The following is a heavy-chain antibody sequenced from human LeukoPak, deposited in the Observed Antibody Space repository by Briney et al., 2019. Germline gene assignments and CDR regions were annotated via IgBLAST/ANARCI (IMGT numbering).Heavy chain of an antibody. CDR3: ARDKSSGWYGRRFGDAFDI. CDR1: GFTFSTFG. Sequence: GGSLRLSCAASGFTFSTFGMHWVRQAPGKGLEWVAFIRYDGSDKYYADSVKGRFTISRDNSKNTLYLQMNSLRAEDTAVYYCARDKSSGWYGRRFGDAFDIWGQGTMVTVSS. D-gene: IGHD6-19*01. V-gene: IGHV3-30*02. J-gene: IGHJ3*02. CDR2: IRYDGSDK.